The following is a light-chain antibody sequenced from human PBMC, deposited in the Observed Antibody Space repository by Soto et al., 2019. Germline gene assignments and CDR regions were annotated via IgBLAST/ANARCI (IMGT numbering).Light chain of an antibody. CDR3: QQHHEYAAWT. J-gene: IGKJ1*01. Sequence: DIQMTQSPSTLSASVGDRVTITCRASQSVSIWLAWYQQKPGKAPSLLIYKASSLQSGVPSRFSGSGSGTEFTLTISGLQPEDSATYYCQQHHEYAAWTFGQGTKVEIK. V-gene: IGKV1-5*03. CDR2: KAS. CDR1: QSVSIW.